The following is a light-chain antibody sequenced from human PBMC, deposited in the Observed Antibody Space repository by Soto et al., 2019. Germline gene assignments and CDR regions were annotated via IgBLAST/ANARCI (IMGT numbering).Light chain of an antibody. J-gene: IGKJ4*01. CDR3: QQYNNWPPVT. CDR1: QSVSSN. CDR2: GAS. V-gene: IGKV3-15*01. Sequence: EIVMTQSPATLSVSPGERATLTCRASQSVSSNLAWYQQKPGQAPRLLIYGASTRATGIPARFSGSGSGTEFTLTISSLQSEDFAIYYCQQYNNWPPVTFGGGTKVEIK.